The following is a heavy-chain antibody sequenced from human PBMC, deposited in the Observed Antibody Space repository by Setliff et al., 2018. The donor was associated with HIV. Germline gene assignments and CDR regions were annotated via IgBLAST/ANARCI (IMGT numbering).Heavy chain of an antibody. V-gene: IGHV4-4*09. Sequence: PSETLSLTCTVSGGSISSYYWSWIRQPPGKGLEWIGYIYTSGSTNYNPSLKSRVTISIDTSKNQFSLRLSSVIAADTAVYYCARGPPGSSIGWYVGYWGQGTLVTVSS. CDR1: GGSISSYY. CDR3: ARGPPGSSIGWYVGY. CDR2: IYTSGST. J-gene: IGHJ4*02. D-gene: IGHD6-19*01.